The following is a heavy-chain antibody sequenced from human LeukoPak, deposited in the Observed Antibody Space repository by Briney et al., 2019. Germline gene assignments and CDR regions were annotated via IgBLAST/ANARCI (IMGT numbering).Heavy chain of an antibody. V-gene: IGHV3-33*01. D-gene: IGHD1-26*01. CDR1: GFTFRSYG. J-gene: IGHJ4*02. CDR3: ARWGDGARLDY. Sequence: GGSLRLSCAASGFTFRSYGMNWVRQAPGKGLEWVAVIWYDGSTKYYGDAVKGRFTISRDNSKDTLYLQMNSRRVEDTAVYYCARWGDGARLDYWGQGTLVTVSS. CDR2: IWYDGSTK.